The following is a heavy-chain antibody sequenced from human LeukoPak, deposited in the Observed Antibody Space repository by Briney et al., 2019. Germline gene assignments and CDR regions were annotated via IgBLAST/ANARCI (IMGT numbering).Heavy chain of an antibody. CDR1: GFTFSSYA. CDR2: ISYDGNNK. Sequence: PGRSLRLSCAASGFTFSSYAMHWVRQAPGKGLEWVAVISYDGNNKYYADSVKGRFNISRDNSKDTLYLQMNSLRAEDTAVYYWARDAGGDGMDVWGQGTTVTVSS. J-gene: IGHJ6*02. CDR3: ARDAGGDGMDV. D-gene: IGHD3-16*01. V-gene: IGHV3-30-3*01.